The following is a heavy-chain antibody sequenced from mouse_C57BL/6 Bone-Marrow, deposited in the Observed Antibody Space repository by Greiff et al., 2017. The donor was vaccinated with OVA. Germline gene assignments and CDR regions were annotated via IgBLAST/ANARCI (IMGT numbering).Heavy chain of an antibody. V-gene: IGHV1-72*01. CDR3: AREGIYYGNWDYAMDY. CDR2: IDPNSGGT. J-gene: IGHJ4*01. D-gene: IGHD2-1*01. Sequence: QVQLQQPGAELVKPGASVKLSCKASGYTFTSYWMHWVKQRPGRGLEWIGRIDPNSGGTKYNEKFKSKATLTVDKPSSTAYMQLSSLTSEDSAVYDCAREGIYYGNWDYAMDYWGQGTSVTVSS. CDR1: GYTFTSYW.